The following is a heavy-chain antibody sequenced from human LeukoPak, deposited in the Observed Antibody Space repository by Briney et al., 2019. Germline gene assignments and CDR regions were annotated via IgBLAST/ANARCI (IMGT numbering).Heavy chain of an antibody. CDR2: IYYSGST. D-gene: IGHD6-19*01. V-gene: IGHV4-59*01. Sequence: SETLSLTCTVSGGSISSYDWSWIRQPPGKGLEWIGYIYYSGSTNYNPSLKSRVTTSVDTSKNQFSLKLSSVTAADTAVYYCARAYSSGWYGNYYYYMDVWGKGTTVTISS. CDR1: GGSISSYD. J-gene: IGHJ6*03. CDR3: ARAYSSGWYGNYYYYMDV.